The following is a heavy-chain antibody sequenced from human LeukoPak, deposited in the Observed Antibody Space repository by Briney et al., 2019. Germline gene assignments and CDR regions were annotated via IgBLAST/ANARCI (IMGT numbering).Heavy chain of an antibody. J-gene: IGHJ4*02. CDR1: GGSISSYY. CDR3: ARDPSTFYFDY. CDR2: IYSSGST. D-gene: IGHD3-16*01. Sequence: SEILSLTCTVSGGSISSYYWSWIRQPPGKGLEWIGYIYSSGSTDYNPSLKSRVTISVDTSKSQFSLKLSSVTAADTAIYYCARDPSTFYFDYWGQGALVTVSS. V-gene: IGHV4-59*01.